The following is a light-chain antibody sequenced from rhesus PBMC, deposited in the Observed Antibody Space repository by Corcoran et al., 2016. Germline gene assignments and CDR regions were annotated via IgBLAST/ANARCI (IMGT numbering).Light chain of an antibody. Sequence: DIQMTQSPSSLSASVGDTVTITCRASQCISNYLAWYQQKPGKAPKPLIYYASNLESVVPSRFSGSGSGTDFTLTISSLQPEDFAIYCCQQHNSCPRTFGRGTRVEIK. CDR2: YAS. V-gene: IGKV1S14*01. CDR3: QQHNSCPRT. J-gene: IGKJ1*01. CDR1: QCISNY.